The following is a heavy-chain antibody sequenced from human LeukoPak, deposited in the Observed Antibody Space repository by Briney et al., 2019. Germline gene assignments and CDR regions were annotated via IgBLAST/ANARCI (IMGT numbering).Heavy chain of an antibody. Sequence: GGSLRLSCAASGFTFSSYEMNGVRQAPGKGLEWVSYISSSGSTIYYADSVKGRFTISRDNAKNSLYLQMNSLRAEDAAVYYCARPPRGWGTRIYYFDYWGQGTLVTVSS. CDR3: ARPPRGWGTRIYYFDY. V-gene: IGHV3-48*03. J-gene: IGHJ4*02. CDR1: GFTFSSYE. D-gene: IGHD6-19*01. CDR2: ISSSGSTI.